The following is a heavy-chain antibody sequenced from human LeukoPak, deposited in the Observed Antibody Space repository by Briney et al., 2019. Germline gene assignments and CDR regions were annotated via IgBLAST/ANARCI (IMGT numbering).Heavy chain of an antibody. CDR2: ISFDGNIK. Sequence: PGRSLRLFCAASGLTFSNYAMHWVRQAPGKGLEWVAVISFDGNIKYYVDSVKGRFTISRDNSENTLYLQMDSLRPEDTAVYYCASSSAWKEVYYWGQGTLVTVSS. D-gene: IGHD6-25*01. J-gene: IGHJ4*02. V-gene: IGHV3-30*04. CDR3: ASSSAWKEVYY. CDR1: GLTFSNYA.